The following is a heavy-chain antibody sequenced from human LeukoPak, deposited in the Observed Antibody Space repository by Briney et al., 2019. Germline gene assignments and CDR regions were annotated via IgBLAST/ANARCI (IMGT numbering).Heavy chain of an antibody. CDR2: VYYSGSP. D-gene: IGHD3-22*01. V-gene: IGHV4-59*01. Sequence: SETLSLTCTVSGGSISSYFWSWIRQPQGMGLEWIGDVYYSGSPNYNPSLKSRVTISVDTSKNQFSLRLRSVTAADTAVYYCARVFDDYYDSSADPPLWFDPWGEGTLVTVSS. J-gene: IGHJ5*02. CDR1: GGSISSYF. CDR3: ARVFDDYYDSSADPPLWFDP.